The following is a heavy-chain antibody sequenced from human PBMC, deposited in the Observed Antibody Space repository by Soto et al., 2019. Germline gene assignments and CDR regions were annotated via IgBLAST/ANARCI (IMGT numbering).Heavy chain of an antibody. D-gene: IGHD1-26*01. V-gene: IGHV3-30-3*01. CDR1: GFTFSSYA. J-gene: IGHJ3*02. CDR3: ARREVGAFDI. CDR2: ISYDGSNK. Sequence: GGSLRLSCAASGFTFSSYAMHWVRQAPGKGLEWVAVISYDGSNKYYADSVKGRFTISRDNSKNTLYLQMNSLRAEDTAVYYCARREVGAFDIWGQGTMVTVS.